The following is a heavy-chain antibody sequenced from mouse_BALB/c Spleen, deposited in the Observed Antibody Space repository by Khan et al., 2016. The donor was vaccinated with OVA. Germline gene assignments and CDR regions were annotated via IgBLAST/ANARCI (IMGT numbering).Heavy chain of an antibody. V-gene: IGHV9-1*02. CDR1: GYTFTNYG. Sequence: QIQLVQSGPELKKPGETVKISCKASGYTFTNYGMNWVKQAPGKGLKWMGWINTYTGAPTYTDDFTGRFAFSLEPSASTAYLQINNRKNEDSATYFCARGASYWYFDVWGAGTTVTVSS. J-gene: IGHJ1*01. CDR2: INTYTGAP. CDR3: ARGASYWYFDV.